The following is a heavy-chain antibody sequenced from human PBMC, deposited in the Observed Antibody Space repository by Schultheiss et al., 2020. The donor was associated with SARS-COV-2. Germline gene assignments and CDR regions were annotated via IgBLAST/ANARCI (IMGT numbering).Heavy chain of an antibody. Sequence: GGSLRLSCAASGFIFSNAWMSWVRQAPGKGLEWVGRIKSKTDGGTTDYAAPVKGRFTISRDDSKNTLYLQMNSLKTEDTAVYYCTTDSTMVARDYYYYGMDVWGQGTTVTVSS. J-gene: IGHJ6*02. CDR1: GFIFSNAW. CDR3: TTDSTMVARDYYYYGMDV. CDR2: IKSKTDGGTT. D-gene: IGHD2-2*01. V-gene: IGHV3-15*01.